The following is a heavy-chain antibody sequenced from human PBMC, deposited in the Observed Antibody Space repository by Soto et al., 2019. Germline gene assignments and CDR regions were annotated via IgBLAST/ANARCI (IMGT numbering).Heavy chain of an antibody. D-gene: IGHD6-13*01. Sequence: SETLSLTCTVSGGSISSYYWSWIRQPPGKGLEWIGYIYYSGSTNYNPSLKSRVTISVDTSKNQFSLKLSSVTAADTAVYYCARVYSSSWFLHFDYWGQGTLVTVSS. J-gene: IGHJ4*02. V-gene: IGHV4-59*08. CDR3: ARVYSSSWFLHFDY. CDR2: IYYSGST. CDR1: GGSISSYY.